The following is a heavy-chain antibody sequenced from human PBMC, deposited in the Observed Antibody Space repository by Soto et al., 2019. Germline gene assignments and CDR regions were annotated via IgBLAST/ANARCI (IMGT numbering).Heavy chain of an antibody. Sequence: SETLSLTCTVSGGSISSGDYYWSWIRQPPGKGLEWIGYIYYSGSTYYNPSLKSRVTISVDTSKNQFSLKLSSVTAADTAVYYCARVPQSSSWYWGLDYWGQGTLVTVSS. D-gene: IGHD6-13*01. CDR3: ARVPQSSSWYWGLDY. V-gene: IGHV4-30-4*01. CDR2: IYYSGST. J-gene: IGHJ4*02. CDR1: GGSISSGDYY.